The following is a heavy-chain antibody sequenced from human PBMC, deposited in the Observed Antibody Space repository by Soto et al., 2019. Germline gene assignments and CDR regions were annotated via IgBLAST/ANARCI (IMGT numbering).Heavy chain of an antibody. CDR3: AKALGELSPESYDY. CDR2: ISYDGSEK. V-gene: IGHV3-30*18. Sequence: QVQLVESGGGVVQPGTSLRLSCAASGFKLSFFAMHWVRQAPGKGLEWVAVISYDGSEKYYADSVKGRFSISRDNSKNTLTLQMNSLRPDDTAVYFCAKALGELSPESYDYWGQGTLITVSS. D-gene: IGHD3-16*02. J-gene: IGHJ4*02. CDR1: GFKLSFFA.